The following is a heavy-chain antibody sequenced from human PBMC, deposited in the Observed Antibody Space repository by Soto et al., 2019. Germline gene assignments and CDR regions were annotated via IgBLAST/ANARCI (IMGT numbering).Heavy chain of an antibody. CDR3: TTYIVDSYGRSYYFDY. Sequence: GGSLRLSCAASGFTFSNAWMSWVRQAPGKGLEWVGRIKSKTDGGTTDYAAPVKGRFTISRDDSKNTLYLQMNSLKTEDTAVYYCTTYIVDSYGRSYYFDYWGQGTLVTVSS. CDR1: GFTFSNAW. CDR2: IKSKTDGGTT. V-gene: IGHV3-15*01. D-gene: IGHD5-18*01. J-gene: IGHJ4*02.